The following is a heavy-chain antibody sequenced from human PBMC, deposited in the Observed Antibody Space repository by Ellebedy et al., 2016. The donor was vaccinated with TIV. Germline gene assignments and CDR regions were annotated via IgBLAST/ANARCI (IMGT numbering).Heavy chain of an antibody. V-gene: IGHV3-69-1*01. CDR1: GFSVSNNN. J-gene: IGHJ4*02. CDR3: SRASVTNGGYFDY. Sequence: GESLKISCGVSGFSVSNNNMNWVRQAPGQGLEWVASMTSRGYLYYADSVKGRFTISRDNAKNSLFLQVNTLRAEDTAVYFCSRASVTNGGYFDYWGQGTLVTVSS. D-gene: IGHD4-17*01. CDR2: MTSRGYL.